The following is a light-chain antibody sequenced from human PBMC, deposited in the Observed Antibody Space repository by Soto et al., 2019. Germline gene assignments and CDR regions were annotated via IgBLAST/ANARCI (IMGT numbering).Light chain of an antibody. CDR3: QKRGSSLT. J-gene: IGKJ4*01. V-gene: IGKV3-11*01. CDR1: QSVDTY. CDR2: DTS. Sequence: EIVLTQSPATLSLSPGERATLSCRASQSVDTYLTWYQLKPGQAPRLLIYDTSNRATGIPARFSGSGSGTDFTLTISSLESEDFAVYYCQKRGSSLTCGGGTKVEIK.